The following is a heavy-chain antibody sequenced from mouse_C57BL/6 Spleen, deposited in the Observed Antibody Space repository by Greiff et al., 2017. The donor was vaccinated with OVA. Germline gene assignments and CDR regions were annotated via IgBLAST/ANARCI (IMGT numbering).Heavy chain of an antibody. D-gene: IGHD1-1*01. Sequence: VQLQQSGAELVRPGASVTLSCKASGYTFTDYEMHWVKQTPVHGLEWIGAIDPETGGTAYNQKFKGKAILTADKSSSTAYMELRSLTSEDSAVYYCTRGITTVVGGFDYWGQGTTLTVSS. J-gene: IGHJ2*01. CDR3: TRGITTVVGGFDY. CDR1: GYTFTDYE. CDR2: IDPETGGT. V-gene: IGHV1-15*01.